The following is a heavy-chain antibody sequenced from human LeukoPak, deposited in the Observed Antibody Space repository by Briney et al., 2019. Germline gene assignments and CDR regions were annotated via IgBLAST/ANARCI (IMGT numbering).Heavy chain of an antibody. Sequence: SETLSLTCTVSGGSISSGSYYWSWIRQPAGKGLEWIGRIYTSGSTNYNPSLKSRVPISVDTSKNQFSLKLSSVTAADTAVYYCARAGYDFWSGYSIWFDPWGQGTLVTVSS. CDR2: IYTSGST. CDR3: ARAGYDFWSGYSIWFDP. CDR1: GGSISSGSYY. D-gene: IGHD3-3*01. J-gene: IGHJ5*02. V-gene: IGHV4-61*02.